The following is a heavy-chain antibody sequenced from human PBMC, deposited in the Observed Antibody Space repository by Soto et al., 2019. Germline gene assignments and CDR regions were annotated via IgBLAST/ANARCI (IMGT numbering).Heavy chain of an antibody. V-gene: IGHV3-15*01. CDR1: GFTFSNAW. CDR2: IKSKTDGGTT. D-gene: IGHD6-19*01. Sequence: PGGSLRLSCAASGFTFSNAWMSWVRQAPGKGLEWVGRIKSKTDGGTTDYAAHVKGRFTISRDDSKNKLYLQMNSLKTEDTAVYYCTTESSSAGAYYYYGMDVWGQGTTVTVSS. J-gene: IGHJ6*02. CDR3: TTESSSAGAYYYYGMDV.